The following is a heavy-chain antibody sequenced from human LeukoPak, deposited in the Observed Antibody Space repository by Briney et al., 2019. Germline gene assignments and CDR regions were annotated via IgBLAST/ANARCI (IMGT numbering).Heavy chain of an antibody. D-gene: IGHD3-3*01. J-gene: IGHJ4*02. CDR3: TTLYYDFWSGYYNFDY. Sequence: PGGSLRLSCAASGFTFSNAWMSWVRQAPGKGLEWVGRIKSKTDGGTTDYAAPVKGRFTISRDDSKNTLYLQMNSLKTEDTAVYYCTTLYYDFWSGYYNFDYWGQGTLVTVSS. V-gene: IGHV3-15*01. CDR1: GFTFSNAW. CDR2: IKSKTDGGTT.